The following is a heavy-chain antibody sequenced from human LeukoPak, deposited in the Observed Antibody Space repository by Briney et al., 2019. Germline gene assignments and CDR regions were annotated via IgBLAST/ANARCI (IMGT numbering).Heavy chain of an antibody. J-gene: IGHJ6*03. D-gene: IGHD6-19*01. CDR2: INHSGST. CDR1: GGSFSGYC. Sequence: SETLSLTCAVYGGSFSGYCWSWIRQPPGKGLEWIGEINHSGSTNYDPSLKSRVTISVDTSKNQFSLRLSSVTAADTAVYYCARGDVMAGSNYYFYYMDVWGKGTTVAVSS. CDR3: ARGDVMAGSNYYFYYMDV. V-gene: IGHV4-34*01.